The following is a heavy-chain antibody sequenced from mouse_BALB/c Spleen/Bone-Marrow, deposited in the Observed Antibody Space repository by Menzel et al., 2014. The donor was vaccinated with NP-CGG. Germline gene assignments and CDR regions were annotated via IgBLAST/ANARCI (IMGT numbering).Heavy chain of an antibody. Sequence: EVKLMESGGGLVQPGGSLKLSCAASGFTFSNYGMSWVRQTPDERLELVATINSNGGSTYYPDSVKGRFTISRDTAKNTLYLQMSGLKSEETAMYYCVRGNYGNYVDYFDFWGQGTTLTVSS. CDR3: VRGNYGNYVDYFDF. V-gene: IGHV5-6-3*01. CDR1: GFTFSNYG. D-gene: IGHD2-1*01. CDR2: INSNGGST. J-gene: IGHJ2*01.